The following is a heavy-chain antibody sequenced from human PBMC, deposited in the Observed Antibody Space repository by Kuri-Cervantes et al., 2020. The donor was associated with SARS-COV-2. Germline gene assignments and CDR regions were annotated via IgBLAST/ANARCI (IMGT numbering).Heavy chain of an antibody. CDR2: INPSGGTT. CDR1: GYTFTSYY. CDR3: AAASGHLVPYYFYMDV. Sequence: ASVKVSCKASGYTFTSYYMHWVRQAPGQGLEWMGIINPSGGTTNYAPSFQERVTITRDMSTSTVYMEVSSLRSEDTAVYYCAAASGHLVPYYFYMDVWGEGTTVTVSS. V-gene: IGHV1-46*01. J-gene: IGHJ6*03. D-gene: IGHD6-6*01.